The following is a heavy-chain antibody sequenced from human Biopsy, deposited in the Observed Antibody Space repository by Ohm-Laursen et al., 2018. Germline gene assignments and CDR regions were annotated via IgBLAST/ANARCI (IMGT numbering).Heavy chain of an antibody. CDR3: ARGEYYAYWSGARKLNYFDY. J-gene: IGHJ4*02. V-gene: IGHV4-34*01. CDR2: INHSGST. D-gene: IGHD3-3*01. CDR1: GGSFSGTY. Sequence: SETLSLTCAVSGGSFSGTYWSRIRQTPGKGLEWIGEINHSGSTKYNPSFESRVTISVDTSKNQFSLNLFSVTAADAARYFCARGEYYAYWSGARKLNYFDYWGQGTLVIVSS.